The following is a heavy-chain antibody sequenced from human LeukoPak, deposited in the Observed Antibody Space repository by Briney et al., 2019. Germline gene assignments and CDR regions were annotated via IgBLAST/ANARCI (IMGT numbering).Heavy chain of an antibody. J-gene: IGHJ5*02. CDR2: IYYSGST. V-gene: IGHV4-39*01. CDR1: GGSISSSSYY. CDR3: VPQVVVVVAIKNGCDP. Sequence: SETLSLTCTVSGGSISSSSYYWGWIRQPPGKGLEWIGSIYYSGSTYYNPSLKSRVTISVDTSKNQFSLKLSTVTAADTALYYCVPQVVVVVAIKNGCDPRGQRILVTVSS. D-gene: IGHD2-21*01.